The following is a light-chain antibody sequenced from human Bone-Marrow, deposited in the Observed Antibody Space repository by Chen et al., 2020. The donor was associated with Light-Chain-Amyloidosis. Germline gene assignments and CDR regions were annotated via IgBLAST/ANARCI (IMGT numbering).Light chain of an antibody. Sequence: SYELTQPPSVSVSPGQTARITCSGDDLPTKYAYWYQQKPGQAPVLVIHRDTERPSGISERFSGSSAGKTATLTISGVQAEEEAESHGQSAESSGTYEVIFGGGTKLTVL. CDR1: DLPTKY. V-gene: IGLV3-25*02. CDR2: RDT. J-gene: IGLJ2*01. CDR3: QSAESSGTYEVI.